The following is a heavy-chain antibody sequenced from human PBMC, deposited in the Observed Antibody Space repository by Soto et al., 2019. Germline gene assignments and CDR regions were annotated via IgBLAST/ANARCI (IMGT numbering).Heavy chain of an antibody. CDR3: AHRRSVSSRYLGDAFDI. Sequence: QITLKESGPTLVKPTQTLTLTCTFSGFSLSTSGVGVGWIRQPPGKALEWLALIYWNDDKRYSPSLKSRLTITKDTSKNRVVLTMTNMDPVDTATYYCAHRRSVSSRYLGDAFDIWGQGTMVTVSS. CDR1: GFSLSTSGVG. J-gene: IGHJ3*02. V-gene: IGHV2-5*01. CDR2: IYWNDDK. D-gene: IGHD6-13*01.